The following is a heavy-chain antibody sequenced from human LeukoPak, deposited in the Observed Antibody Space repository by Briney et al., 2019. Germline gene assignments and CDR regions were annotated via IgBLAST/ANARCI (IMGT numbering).Heavy chain of an antibody. V-gene: IGHV3-53*04. J-gene: IGHJ3*02. Sequence: GGSLRLSCAASGFTVSSNYMSWVRQAPGKGLEWASVIYSGGSTYYADSVEGRFTISRHNSKNTLYLQMNSLRAEDTAVYYCARGIYDSEAFDIWGQGTMVTVSS. CDR3: ARGIYDSEAFDI. D-gene: IGHD3-22*01. CDR1: GFTVSSNY. CDR2: IYSGGST.